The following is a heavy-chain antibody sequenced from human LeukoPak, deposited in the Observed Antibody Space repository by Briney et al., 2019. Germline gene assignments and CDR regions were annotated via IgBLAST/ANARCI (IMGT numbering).Heavy chain of an antibody. V-gene: IGHV4-39*07. J-gene: IGHJ4*02. Sequence: PSETLSLTRTVSGGSISSSSYYWGWIRQPPGKGLEWIGSVYYSGSTYYNPSHKSRVTISVDTSKNQFSLKLSSVTAADTAVYYCAGGGEEMATTDYWGQGTLVTVSS. CDR2: VYYSGST. CDR1: GGSISSSSYY. CDR3: AGGGEEMATTDY. D-gene: IGHD5-24*01.